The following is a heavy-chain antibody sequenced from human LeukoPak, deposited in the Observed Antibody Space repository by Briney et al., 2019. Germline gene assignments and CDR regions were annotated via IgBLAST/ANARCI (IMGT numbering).Heavy chain of an antibody. CDR1: GFTFSSYG. V-gene: IGHV3-23*01. D-gene: IGHD3-10*01. CDR3: AKSGRDTMVRGVTANFDY. J-gene: IGHJ4*02. CDR2: ISGSGGST. Sequence: GGSLRLSCAASGFTFSSYGMSWVRQAPGKGLEWVSAISGSGGSTYYADSVKGRFTISRDNSMNTLYLEMNSLRAEDTAVYYCAKSGRDTMVRGVTANFDYWGQGTLVTVSP.